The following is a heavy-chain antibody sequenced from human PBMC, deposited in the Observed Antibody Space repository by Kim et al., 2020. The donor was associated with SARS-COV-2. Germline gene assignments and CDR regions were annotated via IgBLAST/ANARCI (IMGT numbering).Heavy chain of an antibody. CDR2: IYYSGST. J-gene: IGHJ4*02. V-gene: IGHV4-31*03. Sequence: SETLSLTCTVSGGSISSGGYYWSWIRQHPGKGLEWIGYIYYSGSTYYNPSLKSRVTISVDTSKNQFSLKLSSVTAADTAVYYCARNGVVVIHFDYWGQGTLVTVSS. D-gene: IGHD3-22*01. CDR1: GGSISSGGYY. CDR3: ARNGVVVIHFDY.